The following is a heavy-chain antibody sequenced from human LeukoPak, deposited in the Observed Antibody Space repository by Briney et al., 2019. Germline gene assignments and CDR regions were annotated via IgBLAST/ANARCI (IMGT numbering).Heavy chain of an antibody. CDR1: GYTFINYA. D-gene: IGHD1-26*01. CDR2: IIPIFGTA. CDR3: ARTKRRGSYYFDY. J-gene: IGHJ4*02. V-gene: IGHV1-69*05. Sequence: GASVKVSCKASGYTFINYAISWVRQAPGQGLEWMGGIIPIFGTANYAQKFQGRVTITTDESTSTAYMELSSLRSEDTAVYYCARTKRRGSYYFDYWGQGTLVTVSS.